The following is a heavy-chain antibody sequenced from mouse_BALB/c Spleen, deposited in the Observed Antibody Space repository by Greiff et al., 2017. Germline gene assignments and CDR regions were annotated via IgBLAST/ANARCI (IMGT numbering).Heavy chain of an antibody. D-gene: IGHD3-2*02. V-gene: IGHV5-17*02. CDR3: ARGEAGYY. CDR1: GFTFSSFG. J-gene: IGHJ2*01. CDR2: ISSGSSTI. Sequence: EVKLVESGGGLVQPGGSRKLSCAASGFTFSSFGMHWVRQAPEKGLEWVAYISSGSSTIYYADTVKGRFTISRDNPKNTLFLQMTSLRSEDTAMYYCARGEAGYYWGQGTTLTVSS.